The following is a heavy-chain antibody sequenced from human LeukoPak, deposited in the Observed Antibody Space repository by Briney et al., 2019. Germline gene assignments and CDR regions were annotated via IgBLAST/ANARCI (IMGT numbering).Heavy chain of an antibody. V-gene: IGHV3-11*06. J-gene: IGHJ6*02. CDR1: GFNFGGYY. Sequence: GGSLRLSCIASGFNFGGYYMGWIRQAPGKGLEWASYISDDSYRTPYGDSVKGRFTISRDNAKNSLYLQMNSLRAEDTAVYYCARDGQLVVVVVVAASSGGMDVWGQGTTVTVSS. D-gene: IGHD2-15*01. CDR2: ISDDSYRT. CDR3: ARDGQLVVVVVVAASSGGMDV.